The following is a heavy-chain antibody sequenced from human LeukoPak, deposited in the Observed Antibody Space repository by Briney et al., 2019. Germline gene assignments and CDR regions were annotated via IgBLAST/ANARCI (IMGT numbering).Heavy chain of an antibody. V-gene: IGHV3-23*01. CDR2: ISGSGGST. CDR1: GFTFGSYA. J-gene: IGHJ6*03. D-gene: IGHD2-21*01. Sequence: GGSLRLSCAASGFTFGSYAMSWVRQAPGKGLEWVSAISGSGGSTYYADSVKGRFTISRDNSKNTLYLQMNSLRAEDTAVYYCAKMWTARGYYMDVWGKGTTVTVSS. CDR3: AKMWTARGYYMDV.